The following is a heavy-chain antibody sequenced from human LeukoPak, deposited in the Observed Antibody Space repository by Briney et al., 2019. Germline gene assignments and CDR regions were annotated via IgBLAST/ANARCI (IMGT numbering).Heavy chain of an antibody. CDR1: GYTLADLS. Sequence: ASVKVSCKVSGYTLADLSMYWVRQAPGKGLEWMGGFDPDGDTIYAQKFQGRFTVTEDTSTDTAYVELSSLRSDDTAIYYCASSDYFSYWGQGTLVTVSS. J-gene: IGHJ4*02. CDR3: ASSDYFSY. V-gene: IGHV1-24*01. CDR2: FDPDGDT.